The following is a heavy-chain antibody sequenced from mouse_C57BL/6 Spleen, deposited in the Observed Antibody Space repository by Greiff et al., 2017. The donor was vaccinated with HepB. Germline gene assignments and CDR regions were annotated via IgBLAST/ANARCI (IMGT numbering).Heavy chain of an antibody. CDR3: ARYYDGSSYFDY. CDR1: GYAFSSSW. D-gene: IGHD1-1*01. J-gene: IGHJ2*01. V-gene: IGHV1-82*01. Sequence: QVQLQQSGPELVKPGASVKLSCQASGYAFSSSWMNWVKQRPGKGLEWIGRIYPGDGDTNYNGKFKGKATLTADKSSSTAYMQLSSLTSEDSAVYFCARYYDGSSYFDYWGQGTTLTVSS. CDR2: IYPGDGDT.